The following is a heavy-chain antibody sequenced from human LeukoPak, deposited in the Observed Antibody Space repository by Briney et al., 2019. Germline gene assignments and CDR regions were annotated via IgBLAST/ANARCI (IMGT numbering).Heavy chain of an antibody. Sequence: PGGSLRLSCAASGFTLSSHTMNWVRQVPGKGLAWVSTVSSDSTVHYAESVKGRFTISKDNAKNSLYLQMNSLRAEDTAVYYCARDLSHSGIVVVPAAPDYWGQGTLVTVSS. J-gene: IGHJ4*02. D-gene: IGHD2-2*01. CDR3: ARDLSHSGIVVVPAAPDY. CDR2: TVSSDSTV. CDR1: GFTLSSHT. V-gene: IGHV3-48*04.